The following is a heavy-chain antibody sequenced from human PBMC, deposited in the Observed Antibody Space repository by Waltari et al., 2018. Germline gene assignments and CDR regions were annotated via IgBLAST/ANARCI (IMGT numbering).Heavy chain of an antibody. CDR3: ARDLSGYDPYYFDY. J-gene: IGHJ4*02. CDR2: IYYSGST. V-gene: IGHV4-59*01. D-gene: IGHD5-12*01. CDR1: GGSISSYY. Sequence: QVQLQESGPGLVKPSETLSLTCTVSGGSISSYYWSWIGQPPGKGLEWIGYIYYSGSTNYNPSLKSRVTISVDTSKNQFSLKLSSVTAADTAVYYCARDLSGYDPYYFDYWGQGTLVTVSS.